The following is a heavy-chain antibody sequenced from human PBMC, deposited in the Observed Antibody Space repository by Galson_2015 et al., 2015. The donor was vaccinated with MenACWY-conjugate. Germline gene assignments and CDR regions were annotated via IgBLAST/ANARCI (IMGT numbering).Heavy chain of an antibody. CDR1: GNTFTVYY. J-gene: IGHJ4*02. D-gene: IGHD6-13*01. CDR3: TRGPLRAAGDSFDS. V-gene: IGHV1-2*06. CDR2: INPNSGGG. Sequence: SVKVSCKASGNTFTVYYFHWVRQAPGQGLEWMGRINPNSGGGNSAQRFQGRVTLTRDTSASTIYMELNRLTPDDTSVYYCTRGPLRAAGDSFDSWGQGTLVTVS.